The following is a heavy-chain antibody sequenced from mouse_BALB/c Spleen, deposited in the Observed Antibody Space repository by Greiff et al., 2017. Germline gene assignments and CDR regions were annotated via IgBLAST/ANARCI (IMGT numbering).Heavy chain of an antibody. CDR1: GYSITSDYA. V-gene: IGHV3-2*02. CDR3: ARFGNYEDY. Sequence: EVQRVESGPGLVKPSQSLSLTCTVTGYSITSDYAWNWIRQFPGNKLEWMGYISYSGSTSYNPSLKSRISITRDTSKNQFFLQLNSVTTEDTATYYCARFGNYEDYWGQGTTLTVSS. J-gene: IGHJ2*01. CDR2: ISYSGST. D-gene: IGHD2-1*01.